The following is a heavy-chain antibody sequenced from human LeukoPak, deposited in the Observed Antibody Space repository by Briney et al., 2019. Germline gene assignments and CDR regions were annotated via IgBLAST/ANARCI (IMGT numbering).Heavy chain of an antibody. D-gene: IGHD5-24*01. CDR3: ANRDGYNPFDY. CDR2: ISGSGGST. V-gene: IGHV3-23*01. CDR1: GFTFSSYE. Sequence: GGSLRLACAASGFTFSSYEMNWVRQAPGKGLEWVSAISGSGGSTYYADSVKGRFTISRDNSKNTLYLQMNSLRAEDTAVYYCANRDGYNPFDYWGQGTLVTVSS. J-gene: IGHJ4*02.